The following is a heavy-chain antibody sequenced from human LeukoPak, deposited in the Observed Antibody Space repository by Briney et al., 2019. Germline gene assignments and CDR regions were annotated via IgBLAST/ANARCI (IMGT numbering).Heavy chain of an antibody. D-gene: IGHD2-2*01. CDR2: ISSSSSYI. CDR3: ARAKIRLSYCSSTSCYPGY. Sequence: GGSLRLSCAASRFTFSSYSMNWVRQAPGKGLEWVSSISSSSSYIYYADSVKGRFTISRDNAKNSLYLQMNSLRAEDTAVYYCARAKIRLSYCSSTSCYPGYWGQGTLVTVSS. J-gene: IGHJ4*02. CDR1: RFTFSSYS. V-gene: IGHV3-21*01.